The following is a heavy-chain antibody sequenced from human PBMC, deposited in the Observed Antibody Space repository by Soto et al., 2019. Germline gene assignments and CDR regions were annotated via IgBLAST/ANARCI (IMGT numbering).Heavy chain of an antibody. V-gene: IGHV4-4*02. CDR1: GGSISSSNW. J-gene: IGHJ4*02. CDR3: ARDFYDSSGYDTLDY. CDR2: IYHSGST. Sequence: SETLSLTCAVSGGSISSSNWWSWVRQPPGKGLEWIGEIYHSGSTNYNPSLKSRVTISVDKSKNQFSLKLSSVTAADTAVYYWARDFYDSSGYDTLDYWGQGTLVTVSS. D-gene: IGHD3-22*01.